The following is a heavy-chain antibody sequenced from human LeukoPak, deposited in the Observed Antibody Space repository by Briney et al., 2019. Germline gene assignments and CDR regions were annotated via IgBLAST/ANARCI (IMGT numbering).Heavy chain of an antibody. CDR2: INPSDGST. CDR3: ARDRPYSSGWYGVLGEDY. J-gene: IGHJ4*02. Sequence: GASVKVSCKASGYTFISYFMHWVRQAPGQGPEWMGLINPSDGSTTYAQKFQGRVTMTTDTSTSTAYMELRSLRSDDTAVYYCARDRPYSSGWYGVLGEDYWGQGTLVTVSS. V-gene: IGHV1-46*01. D-gene: IGHD6-19*01. CDR1: GYTFISYF.